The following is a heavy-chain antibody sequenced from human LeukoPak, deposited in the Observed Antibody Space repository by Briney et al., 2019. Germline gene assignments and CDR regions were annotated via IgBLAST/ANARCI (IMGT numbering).Heavy chain of an antibody. V-gene: IGHV4-30-2*01. CDR3: ARAPDYYDFWSGYPHYYYYYGMDV. CDR2: IYHSGST. J-gene: IGHJ6*02. Sequence: SETLSLTCAVSGGSISSGGYPWSWIRQPPGKGLEWIGYIYHSGSTYYNPSLKSRVTISVDRSKNQFSLKLSSVTAADTAVYYCARAPDYYDFWSGYPHYYYYYGMDVWGQGTTVTVSS. CDR1: GGSISSGGYP. D-gene: IGHD3-3*01.